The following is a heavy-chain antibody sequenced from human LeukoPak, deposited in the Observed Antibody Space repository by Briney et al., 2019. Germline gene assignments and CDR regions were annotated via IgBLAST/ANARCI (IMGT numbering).Heavy chain of an antibody. CDR1: GFTFSTYA. D-gene: IGHD2-15*01. V-gene: IGHV3-23*01. Sequence: GGSLRLSCAASGFTFSTYAMSWVRQIPGKGLEWVSAISGSDDGTYYADSVKGRFTISRDNSRNTLYLQMNTLRAEGTAVYFCAKSPVSSCRGSFCYPFDYWGQGNLVTVSS. J-gene: IGHJ4*02. CDR2: ISGSDDGT. CDR3: AKSPVSSCRGSFCYPFDY.